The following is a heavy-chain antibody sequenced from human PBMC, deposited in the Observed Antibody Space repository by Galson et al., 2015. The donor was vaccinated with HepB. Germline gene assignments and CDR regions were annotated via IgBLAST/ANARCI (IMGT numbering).Heavy chain of an antibody. V-gene: IGHV3-9*01. J-gene: IGHJ6*02. CDR1: GFTFDDYA. Sequence: SLRLSCATSGFTFDDYAMHWVRQAPGKGLEWVSGISWNSGSIGYADSVKGRFTISRDTAKNSLYLQMNSLRAEDTAVYYCARWGGYSGYEGEHYYYYYGMDVWGQGTTVTVSS. D-gene: IGHD5-12*01. CDR2: ISWNSGSI. CDR3: ARWGGYSGYEGEHYYYYYGMDV.